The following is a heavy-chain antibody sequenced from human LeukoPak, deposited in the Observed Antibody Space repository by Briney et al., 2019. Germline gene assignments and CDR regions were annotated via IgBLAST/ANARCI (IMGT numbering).Heavy chain of an antibody. CDR3: AKDRLQAYSSGSLDY. J-gene: IGHJ4*02. CDR1: GFTFSSFG. D-gene: IGHD3-22*01. CDR2: LSYDGSNN. V-gene: IGHV3-30*18. Sequence: HAGRSLRLSCAASGFTFSSFGMHWVRQAPGKGLEWVAVLSYDGSNNYYADSVKGRFTISRDNSKNTLYLQMNSLRAEDTAVYYCAKDRLQAYSSGSLDYWGQGTLVTVSS.